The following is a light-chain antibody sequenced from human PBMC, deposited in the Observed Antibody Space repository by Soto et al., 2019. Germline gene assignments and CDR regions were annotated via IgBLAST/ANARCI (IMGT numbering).Light chain of an antibody. CDR1: NIGSKS. Sequence: SYELTQPPSVAVAPGETARISCGGNNIGSKSLFWYQQKAGQAPLLVIYYDTNRPSGIPERFSGSNSGNTATLTISGVEVGDEADYYCQVWDLSSGHRDVFGGGTKLTVL. CDR3: QVWDLSSGHRDV. CDR2: YDT. J-gene: IGLJ2*01. V-gene: IGLV3-21*04.